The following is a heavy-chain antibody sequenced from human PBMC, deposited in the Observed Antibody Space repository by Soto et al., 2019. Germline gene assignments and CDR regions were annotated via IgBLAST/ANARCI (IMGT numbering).Heavy chain of an antibody. CDR1: GDSVSSNSAA. Sequence: PSQTLSLTCAISGDSVSSNSAAWNWIRQSPSRGLEWLGRTYYRSKWYNDYAVSVKSRITINPDTSKNQFSLQLNSVTPEDTAVYYCARDPYYYDSSGYPNFDYWGQRTLVTVSS. V-gene: IGHV6-1*01. CDR2: TYYRSKWYN. CDR3: ARDPYYYDSSGYPNFDY. D-gene: IGHD3-22*01. J-gene: IGHJ4*02.